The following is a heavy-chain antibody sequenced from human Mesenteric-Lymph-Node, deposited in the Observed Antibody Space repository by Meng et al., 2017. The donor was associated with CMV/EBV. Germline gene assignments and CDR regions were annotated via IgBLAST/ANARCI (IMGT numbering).Heavy chain of an antibody. CDR2: INPNSGDT. D-gene: IGHD2-2*01. V-gene: IGHV1-18*01. Sequence: ASVKVSCKASGYTLTDYFMHWVRQAPGQGLEWMGWINPNSGDTNYAQKLQGRVTMTTDTSTSTAYMELRSLRSDDTAVYYCARGSSSTSQYYYYGMDVWGQGTTVTVSS. CDR3: ARGSSSTSQYYYYGMDV. J-gene: IGHJ6*02. CDR1: GYTLTDYF.